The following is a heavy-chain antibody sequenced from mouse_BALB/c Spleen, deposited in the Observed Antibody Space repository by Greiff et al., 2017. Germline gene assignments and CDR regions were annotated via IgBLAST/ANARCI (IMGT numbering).Heavy chain of an antibody. Sequence: EVKLMESGGGLVQPGGSLKLSCAASGFTFSSYTMSWVRQTPEKRLEWVAYISNGGGSTYYPDTVKGRFTISRDNAKNTLYLQMSSLKSEDTAMYYCARHGNYAMDYWGQGTSVTVSS. CDR1: GFTFSSYT. V-gene: IGHV5-12-2*01. CDR3: ARHGNYAMDY. J-gene: IGHJ4*01. D-gene: IGHD1-1*02. CDR2: ISNGGGST.